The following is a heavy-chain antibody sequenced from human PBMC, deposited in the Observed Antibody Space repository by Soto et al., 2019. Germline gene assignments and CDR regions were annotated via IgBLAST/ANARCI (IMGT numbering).Heavy chain of an antibody. J-gene: IGHJ6*02. Sequence: QVQLVESGGGVVQPGRSLRLSCAASGFTFSSYGMYWVRQAPGKGLEWVAVISYDGSNKYYADSVKGRFTISRDNSKNTLYLQMNSLRAEDTAVYYCAKDPDYYGSGSYGMDVWGQGTTVTVSS. CDR1: GFTFSSYG. CDR3: AKDPDYYGSGSYGMDV. V-gene: IGHV3-30*18. CDR2: ISYDGSNK. D-gene: IGHD3-10*01.